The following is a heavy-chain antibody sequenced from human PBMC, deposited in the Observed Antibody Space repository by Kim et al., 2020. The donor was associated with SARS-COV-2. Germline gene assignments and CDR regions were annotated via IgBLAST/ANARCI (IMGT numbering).Heavy chain of an antibody. D-gene: IGHD3-9*01. CDR1: GFTFSSYT. CDR2: ISGGGRTR. Sequence: GGSLILSCAASGFTFSSYTMTWVRQAPGKGLEWVSSISGGGRTRYSADSVKGRFTISRDNSKNTFYLQMNSLRAEDTAVFYCSKKRSLTGAKGGFYSWG. J-gene: IGHJ5*01. V-gene: IGHV3-23*01. CDR3: SKKRSLTGAKGGFYS.